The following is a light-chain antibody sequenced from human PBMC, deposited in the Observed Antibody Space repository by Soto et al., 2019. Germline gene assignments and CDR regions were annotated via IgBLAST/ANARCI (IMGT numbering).Light chain of an antibody. Sequence: DIVMTQSPDSLAVSLGERATINGKSSQSVLYNSNNKNYLAWYQQKVGQPPRLLIYWASTRESGVPDRFSGSGSGTDFTLTISSLQAEDVALYYCQQYYSSPLTFGGGTRVEIK. J-gene: IGKJ4*01. CDR3: QQYYSSPLT. V-gene: IGKV4-1*01. CDR2: WAS. CDR1: QSVLYNSNNKNY.